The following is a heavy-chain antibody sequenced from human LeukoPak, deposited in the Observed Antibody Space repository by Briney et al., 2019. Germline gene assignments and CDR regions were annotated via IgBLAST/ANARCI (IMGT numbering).Heavy chain of an antibody. J-gene: IGHJ4*02. V-gene: IGHV4-4*07. CDR3: ARESMVRGVTYFDY. Sequence: PSETLSLTCTVCGDSISTYFWSWLRQPAGKGLEWIGRVYPSGTTKYNFSLKSRVTMSVDTSENHFSLKLISVTAADTAVYYCARESMVRGVTYFDYWGQGTLVTVSS. CDR2: VYPSGTT. D-gene: IGHD3-10*01. CDR1: GDSISTYF.